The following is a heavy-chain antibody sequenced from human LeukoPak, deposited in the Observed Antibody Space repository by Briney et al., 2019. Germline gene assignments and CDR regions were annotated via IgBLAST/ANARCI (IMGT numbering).Heavy chain of an antibody. CDR2: ISYDGSNK. CDR3: ARDRSGINMIVVVPARREDAFDI. V-gene: IGHV3-30*04. CDR1: GFTFSSYA. J-gene: IGHJ3*02. D-gene: IGHD3-22*01. Sequence: PGGSLRLSCAASGFTFSSYATHWVRQAPGKGLEWVAVISYDGSNKYYADSVKGRFTISRDNSKNTLYLQMNSLRAEDTAVYYCARDRSGINMIVVVPARREDAFDIWGQGTMVTVSS.